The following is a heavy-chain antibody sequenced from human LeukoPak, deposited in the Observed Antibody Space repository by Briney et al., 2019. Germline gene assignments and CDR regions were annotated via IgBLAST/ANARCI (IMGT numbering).Heavy chain of an antibody. D-gene: IGHD3-16*01. Sequence: GESLKISRKGSGYSFTSYWIAWVRQVPGKGLEWMGIIYPGDSDTRYSPSFQGQVTISADMSISTAYLQWSSLKASDTAMYFCARHDVVGYYDYVWGSYGYWGQGTLVTVSS. J-gene: IGHJ4*02. CDR2: IYPGDSDT. CDR1: GYSFTSYW. V-gene: IGHV5-51*01. CDR3: ARHDVVGYYDYVWGSYGY.